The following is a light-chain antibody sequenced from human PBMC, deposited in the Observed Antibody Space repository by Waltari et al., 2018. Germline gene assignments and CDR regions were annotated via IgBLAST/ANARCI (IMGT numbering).Light chain of an antibody. CDR1: QTVLYRANNKNH. V-gene: IGKV4-1*01. CDR2: WAS. CDR3: QQHYTTPWT. Sequence: DIVMTQSPDSLAVSLGERATINCKSTQTVLYRANNKNHLTWYQHKPGQPPKLLISWASIRESGVPDRVTGSGSGTDFTLTISSLQAEDVAVYYCQQHYTTPWTFGQGTKVEIK. J-gene: IGKJ1*01.